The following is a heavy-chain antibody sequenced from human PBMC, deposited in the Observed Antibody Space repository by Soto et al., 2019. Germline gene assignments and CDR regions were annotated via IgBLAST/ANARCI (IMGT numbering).Heavy chain of an antibody. CDR1: GFTVTTTGVG. CDR3: VHCNVAGSYQYYFQF. CDR2: ISWDDDQ. J-gene: IGHJ4*02. D-gene: IGHD1-26*01. Sequence: GSGXTLVNPTQTLTLTCTLSGFTVTTTGVGVGWIRQPPGKALEWLALISWDDDQRYRPSLNSRLTITKDTSKNQVVLTMTNMDPVDTATYYCVHCNVAGSYQYYFQFWGQGALVTVSS. V-gene: IGHV2-5*02.